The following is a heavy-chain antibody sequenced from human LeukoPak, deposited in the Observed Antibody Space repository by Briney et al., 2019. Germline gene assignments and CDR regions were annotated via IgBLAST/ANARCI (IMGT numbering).Heavy chain of an antibody. Sequence: PSETLSLTCTVSGGSISSSSYYWGWIRQPPGKGLEWIGSIYYSGSTYYNPSLKSRVTISVDTSKNQFSLKLSSVTAADTAVYYCARHSDIVGAPGGFDYWGQGTLATVSS. CDR3: ARHSDIVGAPGGFDY. J-gene: IGHJ4*02. V-gene: IGHV4-39*01. CDR2: IYYSGST. D-gene: IGHD1-26*01. CDR1: GGSISSSSYY.